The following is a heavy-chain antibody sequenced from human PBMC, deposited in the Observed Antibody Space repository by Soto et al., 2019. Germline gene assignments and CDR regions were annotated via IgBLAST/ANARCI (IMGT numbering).Heavy chain of an antibody. CDR1: GFTFSGYG. CDR2: ISYDGSNK. V-gene: IGHV3-30*18. Sequence: PGGSLRLSCAASGFTFSGYGMHWVRQSPGKGLEWVAVISYDGSNKYYADSVKGRFTISRDNSKNTLYLQMNSLRAEDTAVYYCAKDFRSGDYFDYWGQGTLVTVSS. CDR3: AKDFRSGDYFDY. J-gene: IGHJ4*02. D-gene: IGHD6-19*01.